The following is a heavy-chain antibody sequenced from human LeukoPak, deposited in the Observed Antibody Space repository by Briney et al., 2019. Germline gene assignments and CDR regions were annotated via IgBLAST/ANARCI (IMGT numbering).Heavy chain of an antibody. D-gene: IGHD6-19*01. Sequence: PGGSLRLSCAASGFTFSSYSMNWVRQAPGKGLEWVSSISSSSSYIYYADSVKGRFTISRDNAKNSLYLQMNSLRAEDTAVYYCARTPTAVAGTFGKFDYWGQGTLVTVSS. CDR3: ARTPTAVAGTFGKFDY. CDR1: GFTFSSYS. CDR2: ISSSSSYI. V-gene: IGHV3-21*01. J-gene: IGHJ4*02.